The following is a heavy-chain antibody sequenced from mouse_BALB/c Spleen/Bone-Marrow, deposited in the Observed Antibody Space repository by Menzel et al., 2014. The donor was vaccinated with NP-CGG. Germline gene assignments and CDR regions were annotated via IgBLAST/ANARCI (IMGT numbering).Heavy chain of an antibody. V-gene: IGHV1-80*01. CDR3: ARGALSAMDY. Sequence: QVQLKDSGAELVRPGSSVQISCKASGYGFSTYWMIWVKQRPGQGLEWIGQIYPGDGDTNYNGTFKVKATLTADKSSSSAYMQLSSLTAEDSAVYFCARGALSAMDYWGQGTSVTVSS. CDR2: IYPGDGDT. J-gene: IGHJ4*01. CDR1: GYGFSTYW.